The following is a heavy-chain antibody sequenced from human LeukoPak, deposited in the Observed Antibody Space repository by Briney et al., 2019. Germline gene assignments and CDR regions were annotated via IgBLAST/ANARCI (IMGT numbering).Heavy chain of an antibody. CDR2: ISSSDGTI. CDR1: GFNFRSQN. V-gene: IGHV3-48*02. J-gene: IGHJ5*02. Sequence: GGSLGLSCAASGFNFRSQNMNWVRQAPGKGLEWVSYISSSDGTIYYADSVKGRFTISRDSVKNSLCLQMNSLRDEDTAVYYCAASLYDSSGYNWFDPWGQGTLVTVSS. D-gene: IGHD3-22*01. CDR3: AASLYDSSGYNWFDP.